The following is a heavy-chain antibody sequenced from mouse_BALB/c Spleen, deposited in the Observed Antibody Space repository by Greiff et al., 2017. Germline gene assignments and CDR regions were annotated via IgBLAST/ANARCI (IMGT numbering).Heavy chain of an antibody. Sequence: VQLQQPGAELVKPGASVKLSCKASGYTFTSYWMHWVKQRPGQGLEWIGEIDPSDSYTNYNQKFKGKATLTVDKSASTAYMQLSSLTSEDSAVYDCAREITTVVAHFDYWGQGTTLTVSS. CDR2: IDPSDSYT. D-gene: IGHD1-1*01. CDR1: GYTFTSYW. V-gene: IGHV1-69*02. J-gene: IGHJ2*01. CDR3: AREITTVVAHFDY.